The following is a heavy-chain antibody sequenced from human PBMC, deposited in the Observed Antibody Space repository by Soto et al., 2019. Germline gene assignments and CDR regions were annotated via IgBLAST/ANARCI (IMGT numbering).Heavy chain of an antibody. J-gene: IGHJ4*02. CDR3: ARVTTEFDY. CDR1: GDSISSDGYY. D-gene: IGHD3-22*01. Sequence: PSETLSLTCAVSGDSISSDGYYGSWIRQHPGKGLEWIGHIYHSGTTYYNPALKSRVSISIDTSKNQFSLNVTSVTSADTAVYYCARVTTEFDYWGLGTLVTVSS. CDR2: IYHSGTT. V-gene: IGHV4-31*11.